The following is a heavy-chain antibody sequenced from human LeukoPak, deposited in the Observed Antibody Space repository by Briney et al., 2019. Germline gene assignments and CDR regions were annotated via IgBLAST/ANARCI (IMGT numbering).Heavy chain of an antibody. CDR2: ISGSGGST. D-gene: IGHD3-22*01. CDR3: AKRTPADYYDSSGYYYF. Sequence: GGSLRLSCAASGFTFSSYAMSWVRQAPGKGLEWVSAISGSGGSTYYADSVKGRFTISRDNSKNTLYLQMNSLRAEDTAVYYCAKRTPADYYDSSGYYYFRGQGTLVTVSS. V-gene: IGHV3-23*01. J-gene: IGHJ4*02. CDR1: GFTFSSYA.